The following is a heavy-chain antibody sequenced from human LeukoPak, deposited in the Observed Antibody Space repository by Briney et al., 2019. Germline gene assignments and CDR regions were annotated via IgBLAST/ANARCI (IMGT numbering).Heavy chain of an antibody. Sequence: GGSLRLSCAASGFTLSSYWMHWVRQAPGKGLVWVSHINNDGSNTNYADSVKGRFTISRDNSKNSLYLQMNSLRTEDTALYYCAKDLTDSGSAWFDPWGQGTLVTVSS. V-gene: IGHV3-74*01. J-gene: IGHJ5*02. D-gene: IGHD3-10*01. CDR1: GFTLSSYW. CDR3: AKDLTDSGSAWFDP. CDR2: INNDGSNT.